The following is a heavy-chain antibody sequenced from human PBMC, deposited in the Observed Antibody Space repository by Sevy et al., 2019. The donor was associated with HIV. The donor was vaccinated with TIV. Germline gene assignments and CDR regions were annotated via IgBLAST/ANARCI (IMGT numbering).Heavy chain of an antibody. J-gene: IGHJ3*02. CDR1: AGSFSGYY. CDR3: ARGAVVVAATPSSAFDI. Sequence: SETLSLTCAVYAGSFSGYYSSWIRQPPGKGLEWIGEINHSGSTNYNPSLKSRVTISVDTSKNQFSLKLSSVTAADTAVYYCARGAVVVAATPSSAFDIWGQGTMVTVSS. D-gene: IGHD2-15*01. CDR2: INHSGST. V-gene: IGHV4-34*01.